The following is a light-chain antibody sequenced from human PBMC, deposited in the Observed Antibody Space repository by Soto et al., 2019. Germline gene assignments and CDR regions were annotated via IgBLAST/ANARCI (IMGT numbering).Light chain of an antibody. CDR2: GAS. CDR3: QHYNHWLWT. V-gene: IGKV3-15*01. CDR1: QSVKSS. Sequence: EIMMTQSPATLSVPPGERATLSCRASQSVKSSLAWYQQKPGQAPRLLIYGASTRATGIPARFSGSGSGTEFTLTISSLQSEDSAVYYCQHYNHWLWTFGQGTKVDI. J-gene: IGKJ1*01.